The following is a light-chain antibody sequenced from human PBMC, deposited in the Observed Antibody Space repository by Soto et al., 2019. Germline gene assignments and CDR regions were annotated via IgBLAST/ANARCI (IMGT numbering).Light chain of an antibody. J-gene: IGLJ1*01. CDR1: SSDVGSYNL. V-gene: IGLV2-23*02. Sequence: QSVLTQPASVSGSPGQSITISCTGTSSDVGSYNLVSWYQQHPGKAPKLMIYEVSKRPSGVSNRFSGSKSGNTASLTISGLQAEDEADYYCCSYAGSPQVSGTGTKVTVL. CDR2: EVS. CDR3: CSYAGSPQV.